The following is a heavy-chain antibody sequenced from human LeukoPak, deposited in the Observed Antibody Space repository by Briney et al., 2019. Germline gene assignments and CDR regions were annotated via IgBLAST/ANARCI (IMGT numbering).Heavy chain of an antibody. V-gene: IGHV3-74*03. CDR3: ARGIYGDPVAFDS. Sequence: GASLLLSCAASGFTFSSFNMHWVRQAPGKGLVWVSRLKSDGSTAMYADSVQGRFTISRDNARNTVHLLMSSLTVEDTGVYYCARGIYGDPVAFDSWGQGALVTVSS. CDR1: GFTFSSFN. CDR2: LKSDGSTA. D-gene: IGHD4-17*01. J-gene: IGHJ4*02.